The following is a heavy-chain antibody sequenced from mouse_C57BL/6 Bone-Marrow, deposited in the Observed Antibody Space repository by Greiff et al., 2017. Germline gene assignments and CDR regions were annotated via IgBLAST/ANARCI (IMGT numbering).Heavy chain of an antibody. CDR2: IDPSDSYT. J-gene: IGHJ3*01. CDR3: AREGPACNRYGLAY. D-gene: IGHD2-12*01. CDR1: GYTFTSYW. V-gene: IGHV1-50*01. Sequence: VQLQQPGAELVKPGASVKLSCKASGYTFTSYWMQWVKQRPGQGLEWIGEIDPSDSYTNSNQKFKGKATLTVDTSSSTAYMQLSSLTSEDSAVYAGAREGPACNRYGLAYWGQGTLVTVSA.